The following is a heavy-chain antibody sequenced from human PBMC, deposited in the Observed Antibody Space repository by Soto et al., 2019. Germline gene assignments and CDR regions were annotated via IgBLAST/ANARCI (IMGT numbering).Heavy chain of an antibody. V-gene: IGHV3-66*01. CDR1: GFTVSSNY. CDR2: IYSGGST. CDR3: AREDGYRGGDACDI. D-gene: IGHD5-12*01. J-gene: IGHJ3*02. Sequence: EVQLVESGGGLVQPGGSLRLSCAASGFTVSSNYMSWVRQAPGKGLEWVSVIYSGGSTYYADSVKGRFTISRDNSKNTRYLQLNSLRAEDTAVYYCAREDGYRGGDACDIWGQGTMVTVSS.